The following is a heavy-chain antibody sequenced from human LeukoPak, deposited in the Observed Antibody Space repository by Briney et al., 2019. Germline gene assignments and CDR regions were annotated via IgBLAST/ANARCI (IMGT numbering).Heavy chain of an antibody. V-gene: IGHV1-69*05. Sequence: PSVKVSCKASGGTFSSYAISWVRQAPGQGLEWMGGIIPIFGTANYAQKFQGRVTITTDESTSTAYMELSSLRSEDTAVYYCARDSSYYYDSSGYYWNWFDPWGQGTLVTVSS. CDR3: ARDSSYYYDSSGYYWNWFDP. CDR2: IIPIFGTA. CDR1: GGTFSSYA. D-gene: IGHD3-22*01. J-gene: IGHJ5*02.